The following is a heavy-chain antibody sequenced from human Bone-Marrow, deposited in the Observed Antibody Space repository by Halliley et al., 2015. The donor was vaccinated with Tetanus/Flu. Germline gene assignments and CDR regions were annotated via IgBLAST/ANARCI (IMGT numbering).Heavy chain of an antibody. CDR3: ARFGRLTVGGVIKFAYFDS. V-gene: IGHV3-48*03. J-gene: IGHJ4*02. D-gene: IGHD3-10*01. CDR2: IDSVGSTI. CDR1: GFRFRTYE. Sequence: SLRLSCPASGFRFRTYEMNWVRQAPGKGLEWLSYIDSVGSTIYYADSVRGRFTISRDNTKNSLYLQMNSLRAEDTAVYYCARFGRLTVGGVIKFAYFDSWGQGALVTVSS.